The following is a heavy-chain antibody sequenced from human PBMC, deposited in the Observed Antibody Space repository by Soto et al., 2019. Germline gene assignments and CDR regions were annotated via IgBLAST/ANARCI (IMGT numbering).Heavy chain of an antibody. J-gene: IGHJ4*02. CDR2: IYYSGST. CDR3: ARSDEYQLPADY. CDR1: GGSISSGGYY. V-gene: IGHV4-31*03. D-gene: IGHD2-2*01. Sequence: QVQLQESGPGLVKPSQTLSLTCTVSGGSISSGGYYWSWIRQHPGKGLEWIGYIYYSGSTYYNPSLECRVTISVVTSNNQFSLKLSSVTAADTAVYSCARSDEYQLPADYWGQGTLVTVSS.